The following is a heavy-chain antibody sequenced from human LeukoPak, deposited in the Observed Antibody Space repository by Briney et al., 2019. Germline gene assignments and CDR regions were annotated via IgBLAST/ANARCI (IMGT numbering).Heavy chain of an antibody. D-gene: IGHD3-10*01. Sequence: ASVKVSCKASGYTFTSYYMHWVRQAPGQGLEWMGIINPSGGSTSYAQKFQGRVTMTRDMSTSTVYMELSSLRSEDTAVYYCARDHGTMVRGVYSLSWFDPWGQGTLVTVSS. J-gene: IGHJ5*02. CDR3: ARDHGTMVRGVYSLSWFDP. CDR2: INPSGGST. V-gene: IGHV1-46*01. CDR1: GYTFTSYY.